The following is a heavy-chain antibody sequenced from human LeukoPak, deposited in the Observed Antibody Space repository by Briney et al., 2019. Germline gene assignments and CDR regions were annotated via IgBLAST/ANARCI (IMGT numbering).Heavy chain of an antibody. CDR3: ARGGIVVEYFDY. D-gene: IGHD3-22*01. Sequence: PGGSLRLSCAASGFTFSSYGMHWVRQAPGKGLEWVSSISSSSSYIYYADSVKGRFTISRDNAKNSLYLQMNSLRAEDTAVYYCARGGIVVEYFDYWGQGTLVTVSS. J-gene: IGHJ4*02. CDR2: ISSSSSYI. CDR1: GFTFSSYG. V-gene: IGHV3-21*01.